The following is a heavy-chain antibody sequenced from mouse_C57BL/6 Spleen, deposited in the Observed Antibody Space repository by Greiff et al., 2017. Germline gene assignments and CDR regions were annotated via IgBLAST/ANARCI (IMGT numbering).Heavy chain of an antibody. CDR3: ARGNYALSFDV. Sequence: EVQVVESGGGLVKPGGSLKLSCAASGFTFSSYAMSWVRPTPEKGLAWVATISDGGSYNYYPANVKGRFTIARDNAKIYLYLLMSQLKAEATAMYYCARGNYALSFDVWGTGTTVTVSS. J-gene: IGHJ1*03. CDR2: ISDGGSYN. V-gene: IGHV5-4*01. CDR1: GFTFSSYA. D-gene: IGHD1-1*01.